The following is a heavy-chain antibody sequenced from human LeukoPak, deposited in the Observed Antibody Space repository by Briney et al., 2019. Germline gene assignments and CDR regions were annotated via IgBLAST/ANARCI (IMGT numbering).Heavy chain of an antibody. Sequence: SETLSLTCAVSGGSISSSNWWSWVRQPPGKGLEWIGEIYHSGSTNYNPSLKSRVTISVDKSKNQFSLKLSSVTAADTAVYYCARANEPSGWYKWYFDYWGQGTLVTVSS. CDR3: ARANEPSGWYKWYFDY. J-gene: IGHJ4*02. CDR2: IYHSGST. D-gene: IGHD6-19*01. CDR1: GGSISSSNW. V-gene: IGHV4-4*02.